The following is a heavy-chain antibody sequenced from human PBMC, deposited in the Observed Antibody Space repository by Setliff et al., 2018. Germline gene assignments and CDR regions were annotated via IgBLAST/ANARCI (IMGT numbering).Heavy chain of an antibody. CDR1: SFSLPLVHY. D-gene: IGHD4-17*01. CDR2: IYRNGNT. Sequence: PSETLSLTCSFSSFSLPLVHYWGWIRQSPGEGLEWIGSIYRNGNTYYNPSLKSRVTISVDTSKNQLSRKLNSVTAADRAVYYCARQIDYGDFQYFDYWGQGTLVTVAS. J-gene: IGHJ4*02. CDR3: ARQIDYGDFQYFDY. V-gene: IGHV4-38-2*01.